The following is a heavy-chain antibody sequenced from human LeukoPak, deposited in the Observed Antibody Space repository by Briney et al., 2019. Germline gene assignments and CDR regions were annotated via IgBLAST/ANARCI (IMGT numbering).Heavy chain of an antibody. V-gene: IGHV4-59*08. CDR3: ARHYYGSGSYRGFFDY. Sequence: SETLSLTCSVSGGSISPDDWSWIRQPPGKGLEWIGYIYYSGSTNYNPSLKSRVTISLDTSKNQFSLKLGSVTAADTAVYYCARHYYGSGSYRGFFDYWGQGTLVTVSS. D-gene: IGHD3-10*01. CDR1: GGSISPDD. J-gene: IGHJ4*02. CDR2: IYYSGST.